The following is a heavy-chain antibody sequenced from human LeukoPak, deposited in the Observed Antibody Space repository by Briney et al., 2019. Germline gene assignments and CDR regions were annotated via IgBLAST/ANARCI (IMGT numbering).Heavy chain of an antibody. V-gene: IGHV3-23*01. CDR1: GFTFSSPA. CDR3: ARDVAVEYAFDI. Sequence: GGSLRLSCAASGFTFSSPAMSWVRQAPGKGLEWVSSITPSGDGTYYAASVKGRFTISRDNSKNTLYLQMDSLRAEDTAVYYCARDVAVEYAFDIWGQGTMVTVSS. CDR2: ITPSGDGT. J-gene: IGHJ3*02. D-gene: IGHD2-15*01.